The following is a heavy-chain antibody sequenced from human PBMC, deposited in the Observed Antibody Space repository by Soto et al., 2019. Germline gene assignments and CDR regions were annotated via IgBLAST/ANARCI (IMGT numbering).Heavy chain of an antibody. J-gene: IGHJ5*02. CDR3: VKNSGWFNT. CDR1: GFTFGTTD. V-gene: IGHV3-23*01. D-gene: IGHD3-10*01. Sequence: PGGSLRLSCAASGFTFGTTDMSWVRQAPGEGLEWVSTIDGSGGITYYADSVKGRFTISRDNSRNTVYLQMNSLSCDDTALYYCVKNSGWFNTWGQGALVTVSS. CDR2: IDGSGGIT.